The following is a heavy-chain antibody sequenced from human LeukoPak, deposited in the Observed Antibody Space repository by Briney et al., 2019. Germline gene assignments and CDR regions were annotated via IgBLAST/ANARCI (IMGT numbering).Heavy chain of an antibody. V-gene: IGHV1-69*13. CDR2: IIPIFGTA. CDR3: ARVSIRGVTRYYYYGMDV. CDR1: GGTFSSYA. Sequence: SVKVSCKASGGTFSSYAISWVRQAPGQGLEWMGGIIPIFGTANYAQKFQGRVTITADESTSTAYMELSSLRSEDTAVYYCARVSIRGVTRYYYYGMDVWGQGTTVTVSS. D-gene: IGHD3-10*01. J-gene: IGHJ6*02.